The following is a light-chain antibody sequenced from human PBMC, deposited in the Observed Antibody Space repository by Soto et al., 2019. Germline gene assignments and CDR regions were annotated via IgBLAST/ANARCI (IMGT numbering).Light chain of an antibody. Sequence: EIPLTRSQSSLLPPVGAGQTLTFRASRNVSIYLNWYQHKPGKGPTLLIHATSNLQIGVPSRFSGSGSGTEFTLTISSLEPEDFGTYYCQQSYKMPSFGQGTRLEIK. CDR1: RNVSIY. CDR2: ATS. J-gene: IGKJ5*01. CDR3: QQSYKMPS. V-gene: IGKV1-39*01.